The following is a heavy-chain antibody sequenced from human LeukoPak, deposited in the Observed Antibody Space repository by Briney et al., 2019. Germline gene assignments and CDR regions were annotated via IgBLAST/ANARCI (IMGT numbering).Heavy chain of an antibody. D-gene: IGHD7-27*01. CDR2: ISNSISNV. CDR1: GLTFSGYS. J-gene: IGHJ4*02. V-gene: IGHV3-21*01. Sequence: PGGSLRLSCLVSGLTFSGYSMNWVRQAPGKGLEWVSSISNSISNVYYADSVKGRFTISGDNAKNSLYLQMNSLRAEDTAVYYCARDSNWSFDYWGQGTLVTVSS. CDR3: ARDSNWSFDY.